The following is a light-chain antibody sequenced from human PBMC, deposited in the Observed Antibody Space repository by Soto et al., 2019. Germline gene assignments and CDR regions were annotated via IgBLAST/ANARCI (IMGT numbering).Light chain of an antibody. Sequence: EIVLTQSPGTLSLSPGERATLSCRASQSVSSSYLAWYQQKPGQAPRLLIYGASSRATGIPDRFSGIGSGADFTLTISRLEPEDFAVYYCQQYGSSPGWTFGQGTKVEIK. J-gene: IGKJ1*01. CDR2: GAS. CDR3: QQYGSSPGWT. V-gene: IGKV3-20*01. CDR1: QSVSSSY.